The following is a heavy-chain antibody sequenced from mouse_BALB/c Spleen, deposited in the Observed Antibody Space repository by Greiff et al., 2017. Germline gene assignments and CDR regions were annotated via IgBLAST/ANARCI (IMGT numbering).Heavy chain of an antibody. CDR2: ISSGGSYT. CDR1: GFTFSSYA. CDR3: ARRKGGFSLREDMDY. V-gene: IGHV5-9-3*01. J-gene: IGHJ4*01. Sequence: EVKLVESGGGLVKPGGSLKLSCAASGFTFSSYAMSWVRQTPEKRLEWVATISSGGSYTYYPDSVKGRFTISRDNAKNTLYLQMTSLRSEDTAMYYCARRKGGFSLREDMDYWGQGTSVTVSS.